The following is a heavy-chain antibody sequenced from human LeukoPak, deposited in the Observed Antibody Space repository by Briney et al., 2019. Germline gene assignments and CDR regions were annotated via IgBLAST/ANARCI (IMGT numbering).Heavy chain of an antibody. CDR2: ISSSSTTI. CDR1: GFTFSSYS. CDR3: ARDYYDSSGYGNDY. D-gene: IGHD3-22*01. V-gene: IGHV3-48*01. Sequence: GGSLRLSCAASGFTFSSYSMMWVRQAPGKGLEWVSYISSSSTTIHYADSVKGRFTISRDNAKNSLYLQMNSLRAEDTAVYYCARDYYDSSGYGNDYWGQGTLVTVSS. J-gene: IGHJ4*02.